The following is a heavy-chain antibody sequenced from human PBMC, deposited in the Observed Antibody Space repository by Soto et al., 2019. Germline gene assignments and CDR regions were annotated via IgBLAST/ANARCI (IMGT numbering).Heavy chain of an antibody. J-gene: IGHJ3*02. V-gene: IGHV4-30-4*08. CDR3: ARGIFYAFDI. CDR1: GGSIISGDYY. D-gene: IGHD3-9*01. CDR2: IYYSGDT. Sequence: SETLSLTCTVSGGSIISGDYYWSLIRQPPGKGLEWIGYIYYSGDTSYNPSLKSRVTISIDTSKNQFSLKLSSVTAADTALYYCARGIFYAFDIWGQGTMVTVSS.